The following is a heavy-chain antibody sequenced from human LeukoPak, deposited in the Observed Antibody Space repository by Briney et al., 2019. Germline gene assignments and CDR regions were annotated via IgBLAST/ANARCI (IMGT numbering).Heavy chain of an antibody. Sequence: GGSLRLSCAASGFTFSSYSMHWVRQAPGKGLEWVAAIAFDDTDRYYIDSVKGRFAISRDDSKNTLYLHMTSLRAEDTAVYYCTNSDDYGDYWGQGTLVTVSS. CDR1: GFTFSSYS. CDR2: IAFDDTDR. V-gene: IGHV3-30*18. J-gene: IGHJ4*02. CDR3: TNSDDYGDY.